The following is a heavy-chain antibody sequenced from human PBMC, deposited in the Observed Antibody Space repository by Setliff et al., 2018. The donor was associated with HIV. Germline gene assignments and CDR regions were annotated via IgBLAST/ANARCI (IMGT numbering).Heavy chain of an antibody. CDR3: ARGAYYYDSSGYPRDPFDL. Sequence: ASVKVSCKASGYTFTGYYIYWVRQAPGQGLEWMGWINPHSGGTNYAQKFQGRVTMTRDTSISTAPMELSRLRSDDTAVYYCARGAYYYDSSGYPRDPFDLWGQVTMVTVSS. J-gene: IGHJ3*01. V-gene: IGHV1-2*02. CDR2: INPHSGGT. D-gene: IGHD3-22*01. CDR1: GYTFTGYY.